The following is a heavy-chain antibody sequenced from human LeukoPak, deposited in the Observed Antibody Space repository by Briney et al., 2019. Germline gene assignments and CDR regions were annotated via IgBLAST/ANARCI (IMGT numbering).Heavy chain of an antibody. CDR2: IKQDGSEK. D-gene: IGHD3-10*01. Sequence: GGSLRLSCAASGFSFSSYWMSWVRQAPGKGLEWVANIKQDGSEKYYVASVKGRFTISRDNAKNSLYLQMNSQRAEDTAMYYCARAGQEWFGELGFDSWGQGTLVTVSS. V-gene: IGHV3-7*01. CDR1: GFSFSSYW. J-gene: IGHJ4*02. CDR3: ARAGQEWFGELGFDS.